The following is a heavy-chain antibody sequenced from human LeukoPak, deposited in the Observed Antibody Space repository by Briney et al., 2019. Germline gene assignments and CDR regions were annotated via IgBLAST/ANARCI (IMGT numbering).Heavy chain of an antibody. Sequence: PGGSLRLSCAASGFTLSSYVMSWVRQAPGKGLEWVAVITYDGSNKYYADSVKGRFTISRDNSQNTLYLQMNSLRAEDTAVYYCAKDIVVVPAAFYYYYGMDVWGQGTTVTVSS. D-gene: IGHD2-2*01. CDR3: AKDIVVVPAAFYYYYGMDV. J-gene: IGHJ6*02. CDR1: GFTLSSYV. V-gene: IGHV3-30*18. CDR2: ITYDGSNK.